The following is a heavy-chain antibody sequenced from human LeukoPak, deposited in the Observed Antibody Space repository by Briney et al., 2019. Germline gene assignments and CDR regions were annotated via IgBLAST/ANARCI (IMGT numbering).Heavy chain of an antibody. Sequence: GGSLRLSCEASGITFSDFAMNWVRQAPGKGLEWVSAISDGGSSTYYADSVKGRFTISRDNSKSTLFLQLNSLRAEDTAVYYCATVRGNRDSIWYYEYWGQGTLLTVSS. J-gene: IGHJ4*02. CDR1: GITFSDFA. CDR3: ATVRGNRDSIWYYEY. CDR2: ISDGGSST. D-gene: IGHD6-13*01. V-gene: IGHV3-23*01.